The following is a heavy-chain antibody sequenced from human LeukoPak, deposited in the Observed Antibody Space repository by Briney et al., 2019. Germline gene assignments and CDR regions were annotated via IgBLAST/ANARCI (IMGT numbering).Heavy chain of an antibody. Sequence: GASVKVSCKASGYTFTSYAMHWVRQAPGQRLEWMGWINAGNGNTKYSQKFQGRVTITRDTSASTAYMELSSLRSGDTAVYYCARDLLGNSSGSSFDYWGQGTLVTVSS. CDR3: ARDLLGNSSGSSFDY. J-gene: IGHJ4*02. CDR2: INAGNGNT. V-gene: IGHV1-3*01. D-gene: IGHD6-19*01. CDR1: GYTFTSYA.